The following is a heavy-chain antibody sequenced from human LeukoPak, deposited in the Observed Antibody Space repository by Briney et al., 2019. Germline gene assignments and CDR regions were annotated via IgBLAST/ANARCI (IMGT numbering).Heavy chain of an antibody. J-gene: IGHJ4*02. V-gene: IGHV3-23*01. CDR3: VKDATPRNSIWDYFGK. Sequence: GGSLRLSCVASGFTFDICAMSWVRQAPGKGPEWVSSIGGPTETFYADSVKGRFTVSRDNSQNTLYQQMNSLRAEDTAVYYCVKDATPRNSIWDYFGKWGQGALVTVST. D-gene: IGHD4-23*01. CDR1: GFTFDICA. CDR2: IGGPTET.